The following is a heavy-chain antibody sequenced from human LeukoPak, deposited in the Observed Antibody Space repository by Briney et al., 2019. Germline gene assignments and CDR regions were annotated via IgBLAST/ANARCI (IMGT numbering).Heavy chain of an antibody. V-gene: IGHV1-3*01. D-gene: IGHD3-22*01. CDR2: INAGNGNT. J-gene: IGHJ4*02. CDR3: AREYYYDSSLCYFDY. Sequence: ASVKVSCKASGYTFTSYAMHWVRQAPGQRLEWMGWINAGNGNTKYSQKFQGRVTITRDTSASTAYMELSSLRSEDTAVYYCAREYYYDSSLCYFDYWGQGTLVTVSS. CDR1: GYTFTSYA.